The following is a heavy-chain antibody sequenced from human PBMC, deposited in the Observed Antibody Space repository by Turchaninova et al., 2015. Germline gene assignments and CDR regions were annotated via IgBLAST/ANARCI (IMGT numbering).Heavy chain of an antibody. Sequence: HVPLVQSGAEGKKPGASVKVSCRASGYTFTSYYMHWVRHAPGQGVEWMGIINPRGGSTSYAQKFQGRVTMTRDTSTSTVYMELSSLRSEDTAVYYCARVGGLGSGSYSFDYWGQGTLVTVSS. CDR3: ARVGGLGSGSYSFDY. J-gene: IGHJ4*02. CDR1: GYTFTSYY. V-gene: IGHV1-46*01. CDR2: INPRGGST. D-gene: IGHD3-10*01.